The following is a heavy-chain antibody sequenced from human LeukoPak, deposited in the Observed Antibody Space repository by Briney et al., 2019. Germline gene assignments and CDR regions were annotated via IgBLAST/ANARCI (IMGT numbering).Heavy chain of an antibody. Sequence: SVKVSCKASGGTFSSYAISWVRQAPGQGLEWMGRIIPILGIANYAQKFQGRVTITADKSTSTAYMELSSLRSEDTAVYYCARDTGLYGMDVWGQGTTVTVSS. CDR1: GGTFSSYA. D-gene: IGHD3/OR15-3a*01. V-gene: IGHV1-69*04. CDR2: IIPILGIA. CDR3: ARDTGLYGMDV. J-gene: IGHJ6*02.